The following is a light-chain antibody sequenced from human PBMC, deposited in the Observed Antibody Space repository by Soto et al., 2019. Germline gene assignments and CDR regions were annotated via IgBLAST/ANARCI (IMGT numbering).Light chain of an antibody. CDR3: QHYTIWPIT. V-gene: IGKV3-15*01. CDR1: QSVSSD. J-gene: IGKJ5*01. CDR2: GAS. Sequence: DIVMTQSPGTLSVSPGERATISCRDSQSVSSDLAWYQQKPGQAPRLLIYGASTMATGIPARFSVSGSGTEFTLTISSLQSEDFALYYCQHYTIWPITFGQGTLLEIK.